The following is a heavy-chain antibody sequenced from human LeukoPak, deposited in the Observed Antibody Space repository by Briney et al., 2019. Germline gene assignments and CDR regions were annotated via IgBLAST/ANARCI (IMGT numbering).Heavy chain of an antibody. CDR1: GYTFTCYY. D-gene: IGHD3-16*01. V-gene: IGHV1-46*01. Sequence: ASVKVSCKASGYTFTCYYIHWVRQAPGQGLEWMGAIRPSDDYTAYAQNFQGRITVTRDTSTSTVYMDLSSLKSEDTAVYYCAREPQPHGGGNIDYWGQGTLVTVSS. CDR2: IRPSDDYT. J-gene: IGHJ4*02. CDR3: AREPQPHGGGNIDY.